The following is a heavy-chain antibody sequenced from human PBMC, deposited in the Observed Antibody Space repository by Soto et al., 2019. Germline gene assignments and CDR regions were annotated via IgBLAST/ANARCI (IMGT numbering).Heavy chain of an antibody. CDR3: ARDLHGAFTTMAH. J-gene: IGHJ4*02. CDR2: INPSGYTS. D-gene: IGHD1-1*01. Sequence: QVQMVQSGAEVKKPGASVKVSCKASGYTFIDYYIHWARQAPGQGLDWMGIINPSGYTSTLSQRFQGRLTMTSDTSTSTVYMELGSLTSEDTAIYYCARDLHGAFTTMAHWGQGTLVTVSS. CDR1: GYTFIDYY. V-gene: IGHV1-46*01.